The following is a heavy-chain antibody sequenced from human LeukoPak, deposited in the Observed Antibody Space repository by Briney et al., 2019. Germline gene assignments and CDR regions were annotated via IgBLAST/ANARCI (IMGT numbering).Heavy chain of an antibody. Sequence: SETLSLTCTVSGGSISSSSYYWGWIRQPPGKGLEWIGSIYYSGSTYYNPSLKSRVTISVDTSKNQFSLKLSSVTAADTAVYYCARGVLLWFGALVEEYYFDYWGQGTLVTVSS. CDR2: IYYSGST. D-gene: IGHD3-10*01. J-gene: IGHJ4*02. CDR1: GGSISSSSYY. CDR3: ARGVLLWFGALVEEYYFDY. V-gene: IGHV4-39*01.